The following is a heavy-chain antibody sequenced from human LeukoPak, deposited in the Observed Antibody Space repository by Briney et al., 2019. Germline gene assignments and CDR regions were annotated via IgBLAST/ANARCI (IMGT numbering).Heavy chain of an antibody. D-gene: IGHD6-19*01. CDR2: TYYRSKWYN. V-gene: IGHV6-1*01. Sequence: SQTLSLTCAISGDSVSSNSAAWNWIRQSPSRGLEWLGRTYYRSKWYNDYAVSVKSRITINPDTSKNQFSLQLNSVTPEDTAVYYCARLAAAIYSYYYYMDVWGKGTTVTVSS. CDR1: GDSVSSNSAA. CDR3: ARLAAAIYSYYYYMDV. J-gene: IGHJ6*03.